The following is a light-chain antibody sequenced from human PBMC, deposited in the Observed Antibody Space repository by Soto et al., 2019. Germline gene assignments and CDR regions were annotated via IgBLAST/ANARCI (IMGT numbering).Light chain of an antibody. CDR3: QQRVDWLT. CDR1: QSLLHITGETF. J-gene: IGKJ4*01. Sequence: DVVMTQTPLSLSVAPGQPASISCKSSQSLLHITGETFLFWYLQKPGQSPQLLIYDASNRVTGIPARFSGSGSGTDYPLTISSLEPEDFAVYYWQQRVDWLTFGGGTKLEIK. CDR2: DAS. V-gene: IGKV2D-29*02.